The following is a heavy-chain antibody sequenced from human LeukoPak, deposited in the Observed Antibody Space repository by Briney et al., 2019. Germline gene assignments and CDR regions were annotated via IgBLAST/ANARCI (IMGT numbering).Heavy chain of an antibody. V-gene: IGHV1-18*01. CDR3: ARRDSYDLWFDP. Sequence: ASVKVSCKASGGTFSSYGISWVRQAPGQGLEWMGWISAYNGNTNYAQKLQGRVTMTTDTSTSTAYMELRSLRSDDTAVYYCARRDSYDLWFDPWGQGTLVTVSS. J-gene: IGHJ5*02. CDR2: ISAYNGNT. CDR1: GGTFSSYG. D-gene: IGHD3-22*01.